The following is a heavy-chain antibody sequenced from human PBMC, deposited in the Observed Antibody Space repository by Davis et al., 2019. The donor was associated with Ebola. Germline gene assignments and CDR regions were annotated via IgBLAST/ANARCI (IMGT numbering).Heavy chain of an antibody. J-gene: IGHJ4*02. CDR2: VILKSGAT. D-gene: IGHD4-11*01. CDR1: GYTFTDYN. V-gene: IGHV1-2*06. Sequence: ASVKVSCKASGYTFTDYNIHWMRQAPGQGLEWLGRVILKSGATNYAQKLQGSVTMTRDTSISTVYMELGSLRYDDTADYYWARGHNYAHEYWGQGTLVTVSS. CDR3: ARGHNYAHEY.